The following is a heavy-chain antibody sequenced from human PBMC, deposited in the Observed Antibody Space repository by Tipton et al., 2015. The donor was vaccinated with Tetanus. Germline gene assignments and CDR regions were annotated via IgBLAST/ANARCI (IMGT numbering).Heavy chain of an antibody. Sequence: SLRLSCAASGFTFSSYGMHWVRQAPGKGLEWVAVIWYDGSNKYYADSVKGRFTISRDNSKNTLYLQMNSLRAEDTAVYCCARDDGARELPSYFDYWGQGTLVTVSS. CDR3: ARDDGARELPSYFDY. CDR1: GFTFSSYG. V-gene: IGHV3-33*01. D-gene: IGHD1-26*01. J-gene: IGHJ4*02. CDR2: IWYDGSNK.